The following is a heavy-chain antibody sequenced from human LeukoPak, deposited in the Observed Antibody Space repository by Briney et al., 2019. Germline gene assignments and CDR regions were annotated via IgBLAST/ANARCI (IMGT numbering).Heavy chain of an antibody. CDR3: ASSTAMVQDAFDI. CDR2: IIPIFGTA. D-gene: IGHD5-18*01. V-gene: IGHV1-69*06. CDR1: GGTFSSYA. Sequence: SVNVSCKSSGGTFSSYAISWVRQAPGQGREWMGGIIPIFGTANYAQKFQGRVTINADKSTSTAYMELSSLRSEDTAVYYCASSTAMVQDAFDIWGQGTMVTVSS. J-gene: IGHJ3*02.